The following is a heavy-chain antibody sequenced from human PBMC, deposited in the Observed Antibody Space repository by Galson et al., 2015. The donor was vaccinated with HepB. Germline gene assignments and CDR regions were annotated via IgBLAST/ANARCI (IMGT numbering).Heavy chain of an antibody. CDR3: ARELNYDVLTGNFMMYNWFDP. CDR2: INTGNGNT. D-gene: IGHD3-9*01. J-gene: IGHJ5*02. Sequence: SVKVSCKATGYPFTNYLIHWVRQAPGQGLEWVGWINTGNGNTRNSEKFQGRVTITRDTSATTAYMELRSLTSEDTAVYFCARELNYDVLTGNFMMYNWFDPWGQGTLVTVSS. CDR1: GYPFTNYL. V-gene: IGHV1-3*04.